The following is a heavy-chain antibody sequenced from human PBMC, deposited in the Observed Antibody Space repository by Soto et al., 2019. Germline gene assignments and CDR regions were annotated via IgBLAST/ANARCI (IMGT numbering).Heavy chain of an antibody. CDR1: GCTFSSYT. J-gene: IGHJ6*02. CDR2: IIPILGIA. D-gene: IGHD3-10*01. Sequence: GASVKVSCKASGCTFSSYTISWVRQAPGQGLEWMGRIIPILGIANYAQKFQGRGTITADKSTSTAYMELSSRRSEDTAVYYCAREFRVRGAPSYYYYVMDFWGQGPTVTVS. V-gene: IGHV1-69*04. CDR3: AREFRVRGAPSYYYYVMDF.